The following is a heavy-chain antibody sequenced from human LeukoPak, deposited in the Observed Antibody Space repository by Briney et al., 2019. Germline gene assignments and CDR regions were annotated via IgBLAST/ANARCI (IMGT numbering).Heavy chain of an antibody. V-gene: IGHV3-74*01. CDR3: AREEEYSSAFDY. CDR1: GFTFSSYW. D-gene: IGHD6-19*01. Sequence: PGGSLRLSCAASGFTFSSYWMHWVRQAPGKGLVWVSRINTDGSSTSYADSVKGRFTISRDNAKNTLYLQMNSPRAEDTAVYYCAREEEYSSAFDYWGQGTLVTVSS. CDR2: INTDGSST. J-gene: IGHJ4*02.